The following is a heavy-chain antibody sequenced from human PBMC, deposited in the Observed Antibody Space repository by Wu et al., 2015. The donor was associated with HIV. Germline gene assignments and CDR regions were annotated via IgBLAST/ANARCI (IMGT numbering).Heavy chain of an antibody. CDR3: ARGFRVHATTYYYGMDV. Sequence: QVQLVQSGAEVKKPGSSVKVSCKASGGTFSSYAISWVRQAPGQGLEWMGGIIPIFGTANYAQKFQGRVTITTDESTSTAYMELSSLRSEDTAVYYCARGFRVHATTYYYGMDVWGQGTTVTVSS. J-gene: IGHJ6*02. D-gene: IGHD1-26*01. V-gene: IGHV1-69*05. CDR1: GGTFSSYA. CDR2: IIPIFGTA.